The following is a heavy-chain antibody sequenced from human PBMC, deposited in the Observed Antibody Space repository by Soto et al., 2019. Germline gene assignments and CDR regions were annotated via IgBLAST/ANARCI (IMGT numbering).Heavy chain of an antibody. V-gene: IGHV3-9*01. Sequence: EVQLVESGGGLVQPGRSLRLSCAASGFTFDDYAMHWVRQAPGKGLEWVSGISWNSGSIGYADSVKGRFTISRDNAKNSLYLQMNSLRAEDTALYYCAKIGSPDNYYYYGMDVWGQGTTVTVSS. D-gene: IGHD3-10*01. J-gene: IGHJ6*02. CDR1: GFTFDDYA. CDR2: ISWNSGSI. CDR3: AKIGSPDNYYYYGMDV.